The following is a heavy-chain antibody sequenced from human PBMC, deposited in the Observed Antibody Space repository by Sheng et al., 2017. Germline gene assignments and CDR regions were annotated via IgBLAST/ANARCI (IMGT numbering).Heavy chain of an antibody. V-gene: IGHV4-38-2*01. D-gene: IGHD3-3*01. CDR1: GYSISSGYY. Sequence: QVQLQESGPGLVKPSETLSLTCAVSGYSISSGYYWGWIRQPPGKGLEWIGSIYHSGSTYYNPSLKSRVTISVDTSKNQFSLKLSSVTAADTAVYYCARVVGADFWSGYYPRLNWFDPWGQGTLVTVSS. J-gene: IGHJ5*02. CDR3: ARVVGADFWSGYYPRLNWFDP. CDR2: IYHSGST.